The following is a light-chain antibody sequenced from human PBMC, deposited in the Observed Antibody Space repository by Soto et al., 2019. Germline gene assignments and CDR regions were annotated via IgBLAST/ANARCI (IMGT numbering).Light chain of an antibody. V-gene: IGKV1-8*01. CDR2: AAS. CDR1: QGISSY. Sequence: AIRMTQSPSSFSASTGDRVTITCRASQGISSYLAWYQQKPGKAPKLLIYAASTLQSGVPSRFSGSGSGTDFTLTISCLQSEDFATYYCQQYDSYQYTFGQGTKLEIK. J-gene: IGKJ2*01. CDR3: QQYDSYQYT.